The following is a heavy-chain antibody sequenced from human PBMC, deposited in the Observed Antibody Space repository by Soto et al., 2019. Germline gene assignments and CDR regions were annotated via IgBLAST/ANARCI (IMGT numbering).Heavy chain of an antibody. V-gene: IGHV3-15*01. Sequence: GGSLRLSCAASGFTFSNAWMSWVRQAPGKGLEWVGRIKSKTDGGTTDYAAPVKGRFTISRDDSKNTLYLQMNSLKTEDTAVYYCTTDLEYFDWSAHFGYWGQGTLVTVSS. J-gene: IGHJ4*02. CDR1: GFTFSNAW. CDR3: TTDLEYFDWSAHFGY. CDR2: IKSKTDGGTT. D-gene: IGHD3-9*01.